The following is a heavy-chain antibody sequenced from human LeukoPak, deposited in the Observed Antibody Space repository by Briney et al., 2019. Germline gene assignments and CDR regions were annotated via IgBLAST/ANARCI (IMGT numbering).Heavy chain of an antibody. Sequence: GGSLRLSCAASAFTFSSYAMSWVRQAPGKWLEWVSAISGSGGSTYYADSVKGRFTMSRDNSKNTLYLQMNSLRAEDRAVYYFAKHSLRRLVPMYYFDYWGQGTLVTVSS. D-gene: IGHD3-10*02. CDR2: ISGSGGST. CDR3: AKHSLRRLVPMYYFDY. J-gene: IGHJ4*02. V-gene: IGHV3-23*01. CDR1: AFTFSSYA.